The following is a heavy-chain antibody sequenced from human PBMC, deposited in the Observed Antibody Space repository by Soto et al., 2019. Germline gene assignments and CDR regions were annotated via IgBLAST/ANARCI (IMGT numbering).Heavy chain of an antibody. V-gene: IGHV1-3*01. CDR1: GYTFTSYA. J-gene: IGHJ4*02. CDR2: INAGNGNT. Sequence: QVQLVQSGAEVKKPGASVKVSCKASGYTFTSYAMHWVRQAPGQRLEWMGWINAGNGNTKYSQKFQGRVTITRDTPAGTAYMERSSLRYEDTAVDYCARSRSSSGGIFDYWGQGTLVTVSS. D-gene: IGHD6-6*01. CDR3: ARSRSSSGGIFDY.